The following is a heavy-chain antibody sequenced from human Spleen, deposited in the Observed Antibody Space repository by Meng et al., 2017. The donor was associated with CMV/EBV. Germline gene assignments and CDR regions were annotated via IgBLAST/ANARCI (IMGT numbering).Heavy chain of an antibody. J-gene: IGHJ4*02. Sequence: GESLKISCAASGFTFSNYCMNWVRQAPGKGLEWVAFIRYDGSNKYYADSVKGRFTISRDNSKNTLYLQMNSLRAEDTAVYYCAKDQAGYDFWSGEDYWGQGTLVTVSS. CDR2: IRYDGSNK. D-gene: IGHD3-3*01. CDR3: AKDQAGYDFWSGEDY. CDR1: GFTFSNYC. V-gene: IGHV3-30*02.